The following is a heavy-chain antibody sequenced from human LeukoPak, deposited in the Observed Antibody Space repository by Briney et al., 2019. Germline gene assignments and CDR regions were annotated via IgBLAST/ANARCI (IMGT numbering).Heavy chain of an antibody. J-gene: IGHJ3*02. CDR2: IYYSGST. Sequence: SETLSLTCTVSGGSISSGDYYWSWIRQPPGKGLEWIGYIYYSGSTYYNPSLKSRVTISVDTSKNQFSLKLSSVTAADTAVYYCAREASYCSSTSCAAGVNAFDIWSQGTMVTVSS. CDR1: GGSISSGDYY. D-gene: IGHD2-2*01. V-gene: IGHV4-30-4*08. CDR3: AREASYCSSTSCAAGVNAFDI.